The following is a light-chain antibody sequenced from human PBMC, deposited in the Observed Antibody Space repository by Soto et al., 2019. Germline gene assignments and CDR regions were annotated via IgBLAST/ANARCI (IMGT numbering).Light chain of an antibody. J-gene: IGLJ1*01. Sequence: QSVMTQPPSVSAAPGQKVTISCSGSSSNIGGNSVSWYQQRPVTAPKLLIYDDNKRPSGILDRFSGSRSGTSATMGITGFQTGAEAEYYCGSWDCSLSAYVFGAGTKLTVL. V-gene: IGLV1-51*01. CDR2: DDN. CDR3: GSWDCSLSAYV. CDR1: SSNIGGNS.